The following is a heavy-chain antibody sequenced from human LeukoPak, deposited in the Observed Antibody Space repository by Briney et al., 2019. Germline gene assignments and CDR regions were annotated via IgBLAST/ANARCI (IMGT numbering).Heavy chain of an antibody. V-gene: IGHV1-58*01. D-gene: IGHD5-18*01. CDR3: AAAYIGGAMVTNAFDI. CDR1: GFSFTNSA. CDR2: IVVGSGNT. Sequence: GASAKVSCKASGFSFTNSAVQWVRHARGQRLEWIGWIVVGSGNTIYVQKFQERVTITRDMSTSTAYMELSSLRSEDTAVYYCAAAYIGGAMVTNAFDIWGQGTMVTVSS. J-gene: IGHJ3*02.